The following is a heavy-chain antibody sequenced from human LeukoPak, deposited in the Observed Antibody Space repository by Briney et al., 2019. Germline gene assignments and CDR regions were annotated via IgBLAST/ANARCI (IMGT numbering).Heavy chain of an antibody. J-gene: IGHJ4*02. Sequence: SETLSLTCTVSGGSISNYYWSWIRQPPGKGLEWIGNIYYSGNTNYNPSLNSRVTISLDTSKDQFSLKLSSVTAADTALYYCARALGSGWYHPFDYWGQGALVTVSS. CDR1: GGSISNYY. V-gene: IGHV4-59*01. D-gene: IGHD6-19*01. CDR3: ARALGSGWYHPFDY. CDR2: IYYSGNT.